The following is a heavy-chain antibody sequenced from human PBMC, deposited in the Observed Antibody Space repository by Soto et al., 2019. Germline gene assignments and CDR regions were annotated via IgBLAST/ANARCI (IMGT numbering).Heavy chain of an antibody. CDR1: GGTVASSHW. V-gene: IGHV4-4*02. CDR2: VYHTGDT. J-gene: IGHJ5*02. D-gene: IGHD2-21*02. CDR3: AREIVTAGGNNYFDP. Sequence: QVQLQESGPRLVKPSGSLSLTCGVSGGTVASSHWWSWVRQSPGGGLEWIGNVYHTGDTNLNHSLQSRVTIPVYKSNNQFSVRLTSLTAAASAVYFCAREIVTAGGNNYFDPWGPGTLVTVSS.